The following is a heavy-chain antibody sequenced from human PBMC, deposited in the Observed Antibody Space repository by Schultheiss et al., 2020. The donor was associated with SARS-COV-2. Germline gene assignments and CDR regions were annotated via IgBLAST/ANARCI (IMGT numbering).Heavy chain of an antibody. J-gene: IGHJ6*02. D-gene: IGHD4-11*01. CDR1: GFTVSSNY. Sequence: GGSLRLSCAASGFTVSSNYMNWVRQAPGKGLEWVSSISSSSSYIYYADSVKGRFTISRDNAKNSLYLQMNSLRAEDTAVYYCARDTGLNDYSNYIWLRYYYGMDVWGQGTTVTVSS. CDR3: ARDTGLNDYSNYIWLRYYYGMDV. V-gene: IGHV3-21*01. CDR2: ISSSSSYI.